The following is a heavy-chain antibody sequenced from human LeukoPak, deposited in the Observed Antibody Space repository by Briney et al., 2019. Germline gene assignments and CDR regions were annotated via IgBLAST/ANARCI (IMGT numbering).Heavy chain of an antibody. Sequence: PGGSLRLSCAASGFTFSSYWMHWARHAPGKGLVWVSHINGDGSTTSYADSVKGRLTISRDNSKNTVYLQMNSLRAEDTAVYYCAKGGSSSPRSTFDYWGQGTLLTVSS. CDR1: GFTFSSYW. V-gene: IGHV3-74*01. J-gene: IGHJ4*02. CDR2: INGDGSTT. CDR3: AKGGSSSPRSTFDY. D-gene: IGHD6-13*01.